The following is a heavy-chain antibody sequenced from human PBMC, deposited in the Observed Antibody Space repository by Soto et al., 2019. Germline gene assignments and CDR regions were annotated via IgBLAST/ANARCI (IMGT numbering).Heavy chain of an antibody. Sequence: QVHLVQSGAEVRKPGASVKVSCKTSGYTFTTYGIILVRQAPGQHLEWLGWISARNGDTNYAQGSQGRVTLTTDTSTSTAYMELKNLRSDDTAVYFCARVLLLPNPAADFWGQGTLVTVSS. V-gene: IGHV1-18*04. J-gene: IGHJ4*02. CDR2: ISARNGDT. D-gene: IGHD2-21*01. CDR3: ARVLLLPNPAADF. CDR1: GYTFTTYG.